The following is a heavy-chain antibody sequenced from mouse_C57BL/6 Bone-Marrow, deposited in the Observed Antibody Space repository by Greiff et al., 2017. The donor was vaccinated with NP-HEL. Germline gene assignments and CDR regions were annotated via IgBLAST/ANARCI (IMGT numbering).Heavy chain of an antibody. CDR3: ARRGVYDYDVYFDY. J-gene: IGHJ2*01. CDR1: GYAFTNYL. CDR2: INPGSGGT. Sequence: VQLQQSGAELVRPGTSVKVSCKASGYAFTNYLIEWVKQRPGQGLEWIGVINPGSGGTNYNEKFKCKATLTADKSSSTAYMQLSSLTSEDAAVYFCARRGVYDYDVYFDYWGQGTTLTVSS. D-gene: IGHD2-4*01. V-gene: IGHV1-54*01.